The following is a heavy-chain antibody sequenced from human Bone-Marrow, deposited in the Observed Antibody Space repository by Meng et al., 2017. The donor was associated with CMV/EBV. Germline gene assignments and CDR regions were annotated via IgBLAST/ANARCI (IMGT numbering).Heavy chain of an antibody. CDR1: GFTFSSYA. Sequence: GESLKISCAASGFTFSSYAMSWVRQAPGKGLEWVSVIYSGGSSTYYADSVKGRFTISRDNSKNTLYLQMNSLRAEDTAVYYCAKDKYGDYYYFDYWGQGTLVTVSS. V-gene: IGHV3-23*03. J-gene: IGHJ4*02. D-gene: IGHD4-17*01. CDR3: AKDKYGDYYYFDY. CDR2: IYSGGSST.